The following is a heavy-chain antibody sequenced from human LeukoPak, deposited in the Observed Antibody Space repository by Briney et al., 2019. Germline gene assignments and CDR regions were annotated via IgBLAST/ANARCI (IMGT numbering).Heavy chain of an antibody. CDR2: IYYSGGT. D-gene: IGHD2-15*01. CDR1: GGSISSYY. CDR3: ARVGGIVDY. J-gene: IGHJ4*02. V-gene: IGHV4-59*01. Sequence: SETLSLTCTVSGGSISSYYWSWIRQPPGKGLEWIGYIYYSGGTNYNPSPKSRVTISVDTSKNQFSLKLSSVTAADTAVYYCARVGGIVDYWGQGTLVTVSS.